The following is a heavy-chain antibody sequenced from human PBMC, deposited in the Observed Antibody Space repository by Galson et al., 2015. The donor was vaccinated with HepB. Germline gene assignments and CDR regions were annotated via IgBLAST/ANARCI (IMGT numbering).Heavy chain of an antibody. CDR1: GFSFSTYG. J-gene: IGHJ4*02. V-gene: IGHV3-30*18. D-gene: IGHD5-12*01. Sequence: SLRLSCAASGFSFSTYGMHWVRQAPGRGLEWVAVISFDGRKTEYADPVKGRFTISRDNSRNTLYLQMNSLRVEDTAVYYCAKDIVATIWDYFDNWGQGTLVTVSS. CDR3: AKDIVATIWDYFDN. CDR2: ISFDGRKT.